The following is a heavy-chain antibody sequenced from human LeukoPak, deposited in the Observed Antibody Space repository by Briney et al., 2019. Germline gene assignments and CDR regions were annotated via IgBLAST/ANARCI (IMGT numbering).Heavy chain of an antibody. Sequence: EASVKVSCKASGYTFTSYGISWVRQAPGQGLERMGWISAYNGNTNYAQKLQGRVTMTTDTSTSTAYMELRSLRSDDTAVYYCARYGRIVVVPAAIHKYGMDVWGQGTTVTVSS. J-gene: IGHJ6*02. V-gene: IGHV1-18*01. CDR1: GYTFTSYG. D-gene: IGHD2-2*01. CDR3: ARYGRIVVVPAAIHKYGMDV. CDR2: ISAYNGNT.